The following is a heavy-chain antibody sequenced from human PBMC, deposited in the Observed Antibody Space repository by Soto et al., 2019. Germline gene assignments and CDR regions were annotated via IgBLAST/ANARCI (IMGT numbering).Heavy chain of an antibody. Sequence: ASVKVSCKASGYTITAHLLHWVRQAPGQGLEWMGWISAYNGNTNYAQKLQGRVTMTTDTSTSTAYMELRSLRSGDTAVYYCASPIRGVMNWGQGTLVTVSS. J-gene: IGHJ4*02. CDR1: GYTITAHL. D-gene: IGHD3-10*01. CDR3: ASPIRGVMN. CDR2: ISAYNGNT. V-gene: IGHV1-18*04.